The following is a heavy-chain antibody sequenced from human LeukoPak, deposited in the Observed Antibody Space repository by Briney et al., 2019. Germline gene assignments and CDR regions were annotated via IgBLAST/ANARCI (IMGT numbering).Heavy chain of an antibody. V-gene: IGHV3-7*01. CDR1: GFTFSSYW. CDR3: ARDALISAKTHDAFDI. J-gene: IGHJ3*02. Sequence: GGSLRPSCAASGFTFSSYWMSWVRQAPGKGLEWVANIKQDGSEKYYVDSVKGRFTISRDNAKNSLYLQMNSLRAEDTAVYYCARDALISAKTHDAFDIWGQGTMVTVSS. CDR2: IKQDGSEK. D-gene: IGHD6-25*01.